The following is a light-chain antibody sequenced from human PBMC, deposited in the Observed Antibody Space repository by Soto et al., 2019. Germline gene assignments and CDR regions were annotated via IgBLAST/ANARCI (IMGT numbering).Light chain of an antibody. V-gene: IGLV2-14*03. CDR2: YVS. J-gene: IGLJ3*02. CDR3: SSYGASSTL. CDR1: SSDIGSSNY. Sequence: QSALTQPASLSGSPGQSITISCTGTSSDIGSSNYVSWYQQHPGKAPKLMIFYVSYRPSGISDRFSGSKSGNTASLTISGLQPEDEADYYCSSYGASSTLFGGGTQLTVL.